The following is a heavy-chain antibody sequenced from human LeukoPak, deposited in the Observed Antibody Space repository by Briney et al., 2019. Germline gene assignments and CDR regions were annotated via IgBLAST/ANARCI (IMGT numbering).Heavy chain of an antibody. CDR1: GFTFSSYS. CDR3: SRVSAYTTSSGEFDY. Sequence: GGSLRLSCAASGFTFSSYSMNWVRQAPGKGLEWVSSISSSSSYIYYADSVKGRFTISRDNAKNSLYLQMNSLRAEDTAVYYCSRVSAYTTSSGEFDYWGQGTLVTVSS. J-gene: IGHJ4*02. CDR2: ISSSSSYI. D-gene: IGHD6-6*01. V-gene: IGHV3-21*01.